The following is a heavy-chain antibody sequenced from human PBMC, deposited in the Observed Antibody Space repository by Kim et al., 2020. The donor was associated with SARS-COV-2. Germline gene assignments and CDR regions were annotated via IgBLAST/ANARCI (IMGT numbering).Heavy chain of an antibody. D-gene: IGHD1-1*01. CDR3: ARDRRSLQLPLGYYYGMDV. CDR2: INHSGST. CDR1: GGSFSGYY. J-gene: IGHJ6*01. Sequence: SETLSLTCAVYGGSFSGYYWSWIRQPPGKGLEWIGEINHSGSTNYNPSLKSRVTISVDTSKNQFSLKLSSVTAADTAVYYCARDRRSLQLPLGYYYGMDV. V-gene: IGHV4-34*01.